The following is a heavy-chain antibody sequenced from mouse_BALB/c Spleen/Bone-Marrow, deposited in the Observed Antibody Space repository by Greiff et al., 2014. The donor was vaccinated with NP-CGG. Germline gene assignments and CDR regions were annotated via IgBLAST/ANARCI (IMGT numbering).Heavy chain of an antibody. Sequence: VKLMESGPGLVAPSQSLSITCTVSGFSLTSYGVHWVRQPPGKGLEWLGVIWAGGSTNYNSALMSRLSINKDNSKSQVFLKMNSLQTGDTAMYYCASYGGGAMDYRGQGTSVTVSS. CDR1: GFSLTSYG. V-gene: IGHV2-9*02. CDR3: ASYGGGAMDY. D-gene: IGHD1-1*02. J-gene: IGHJ4*01. CDR2: IWAGGST.